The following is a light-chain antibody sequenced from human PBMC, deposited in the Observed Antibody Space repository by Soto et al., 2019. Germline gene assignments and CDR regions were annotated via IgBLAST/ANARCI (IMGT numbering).Light chain of an antibody. CDR2: GAS. V-gene: IGKV3-20*01. Sequence: EIVLTQSPGTLSLSPGEGAILSCRASHIINNNYLAWYQQKPGQAPRLLTYGASSRATGIPDRFSGGGSGTDFTLSVTRLEPEDFAVYYCQQYRSSITFGQGTRLEIK. CDR3: QQYRSSIT. CDR1: HIINNNY. J-gene: IGKJ5*01.